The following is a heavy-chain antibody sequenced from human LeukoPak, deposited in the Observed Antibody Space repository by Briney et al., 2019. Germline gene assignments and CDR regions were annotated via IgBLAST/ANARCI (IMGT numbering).Heavy chain of an antibody. V-gene: IGHV3-48*01. CDR1: GFTFSSYS. Sequence: GGSLRLSCAASGFTFSSYSMNWVRQAPGKGLEWVSYTSSSSDTIYYAVSVKGRFTSSRDNAKNSLYLQMNSLRAEDTAVYYCARESEGFDYWGQGTLVTVSS. CDR2: TSSSSDTI. J-gene: IGHJ4*02. CDR3: ARESEGFDY.